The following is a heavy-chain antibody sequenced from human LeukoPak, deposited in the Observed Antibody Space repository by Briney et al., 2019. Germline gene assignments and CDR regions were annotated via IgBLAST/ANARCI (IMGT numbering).Heavy chain of an antibody. D-gene: IGHD3-9*01. CDR3: AKREADDIVSGFDY. CDR2: IFPIFGTA. Sequence: SVKVSCKASGGTFSSYAISWVRQAPGQGLEWMGGIFPIFGTANYAQKFQGRVTITADESTSTAYMELRSLRSEDTAVYYCAKREADDIVSGFDYWGQGTLVTVSS. CDR1: GGTFSSYA. V-gene: IGHV1-69*13. J-gene: IGHJ4*02.